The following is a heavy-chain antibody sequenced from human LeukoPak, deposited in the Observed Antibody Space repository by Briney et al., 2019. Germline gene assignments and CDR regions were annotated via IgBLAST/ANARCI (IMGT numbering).Heavy chain of an antibody. J-gene: IGHJ5*02. Sequence: GASVKVSCKASGYTFTNYGVSRVRQAPGQGLEWMGWISAYNGNTNYAQKLQGRVTMTTDTSTTTAYMELRSLRSDDTAVYYCARGGAGYCSGGSCPKNWFDPWGQGTLVTVSS. CDR1: GYTFTNYG. V-gene: IGHV1-18*01. CDR3: ARGGAGYCSGGSCPKNWFDP. CDR2: ISAYNGNT. D-gene: IGHD2-15*01.